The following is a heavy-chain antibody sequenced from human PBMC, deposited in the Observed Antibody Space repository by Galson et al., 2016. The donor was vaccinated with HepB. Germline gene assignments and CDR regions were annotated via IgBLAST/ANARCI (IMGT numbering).Heavy chain of an antibody. D-gene: IGHD2-21*01. CDR3: TRDPASYN. CDR2: ISGSGDRT. J-gene: IGHJ4*02. Sequence: SLRLSCAASGFTFSTSPMSWVRRAPGKGLEWLSSISGSGDRTYYTDSVKGRFTISRATSKNTLNLQMSSLRGDDTALYYCTRDPASYNWGQGTLVLVSS. V-gene: IGHV3-23*01. CDR1: GFTFSTSP.